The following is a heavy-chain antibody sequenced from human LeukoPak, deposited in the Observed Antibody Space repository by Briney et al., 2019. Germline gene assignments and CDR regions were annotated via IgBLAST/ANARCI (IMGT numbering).Heavy chain of an antibody. CDR3: ARGPPRVVRGVILDY. Sequence: SETLSLTCTVSGGSISSSSYYWGWIRQPPGKGLEWIGEINHSGSTNYNPSLKSRVTISVDTSKNQFSLKLSSVTAADTAVYYCARGPPRVVRGVILDYWGQGTLVTVSS. J-gene: IGHJ4*02. V-gene: IGHV4-39*07. CDR2: INHSGST. D-gene: IGHD3-10*01. CDR1: GGSISSSSYY.